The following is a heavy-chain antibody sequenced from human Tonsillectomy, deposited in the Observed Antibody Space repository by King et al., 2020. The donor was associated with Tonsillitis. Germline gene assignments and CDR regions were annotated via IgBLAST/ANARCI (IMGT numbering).Heavy chain of an antibody. CDR3: ARDPSYFDP. D-gene: IGHD3-10*01. J-gene: IGHJ5*02. V-gene: IGHV1-2*02. CDR2: FNPNSGGT. Sequence: QLVQSGAEVKKPGASVEVSCKASGYTFTGYYMHRVRQAPGQGLEWMGWFNPNSGGTNYAQKFQGRGTMTRDTSISTAYMELGRLRSDDTAVYYCARDPSYFDPWGQGTLVTVSS. CDR1: GYTFTGYY.